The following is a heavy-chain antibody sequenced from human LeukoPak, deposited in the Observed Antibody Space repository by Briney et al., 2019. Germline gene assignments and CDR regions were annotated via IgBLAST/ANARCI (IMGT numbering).Heavy chain of an antibody. D-gene: IGHD4-17*01. V-gene: IGHV2-5*02. CDR1: GFSLTTSGVG. CDR2: IYWDDDK. CDR3: AHADYGDLIEHYFDY. Sequence: ESGPTLVKPTQTLTLTCTFSGFSLTTSGVGVGWIRQPPGKALEWLALIYWDDDKSYSPSLKSRLTITKDTSKNQVVLTMTNMDPVDTATYYCAHADYGDLIEHYFDYWGQGTLVTVSS. J-gene: IGHJ4*02.